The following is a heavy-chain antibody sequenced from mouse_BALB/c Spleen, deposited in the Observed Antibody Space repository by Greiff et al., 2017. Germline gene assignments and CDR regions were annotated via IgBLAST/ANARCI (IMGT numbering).Heavy chain of an antibody. CDR2: IYYSGTI. CDR3: ARDGGYSWYFDV. D-gene: IGHD2-14*01. J-gene: IGHJ1*01. V-gene: IGHV3-5*02. Sequence: EVQLQQSGPGLVKPSQTVSLTCTVTGISITTGNYRWSWIRQFPGNKLEWIGYIYYSGTITYNPSLTSRTTITRDTSKNQFFLEMNSLTAEDTATYYCARDGGYSWYFDVWGAGTTVTVSS. CDR1: GISITTGNYR.